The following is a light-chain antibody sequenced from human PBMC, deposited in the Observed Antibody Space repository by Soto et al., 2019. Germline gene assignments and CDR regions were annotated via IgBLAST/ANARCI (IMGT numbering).Light chain of an antibody. CDR3: QSYDSSLSGRYV. CDR1: SSNIGAGYD. CDR2: GNS. V-gene: IGLV1-40*01. Sequence: QAVVTQPPSVSGAPGQRVTISCTGSSSNIGAGYDVHWYQQLPGTAPKLLIYGNSNRPSGVPDRFSGSKSGTLASLAITGLQAEDEADYYCQSYDSSLSGRYVFGTGTKLTVL. J-gene: IGLJ1*01.